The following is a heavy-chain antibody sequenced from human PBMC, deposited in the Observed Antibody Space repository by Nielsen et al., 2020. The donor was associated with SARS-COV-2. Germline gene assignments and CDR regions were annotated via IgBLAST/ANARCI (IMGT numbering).Heavy chain of an antibody. Sequence: GGSLRLSCAASGFTFDDYGIHWVRQAPGKGLEWVSLISGDGGSTYYADSVKGRFTISRDNSKNTLYLQMNSLRAEDTAVYYCARGGNAVDYWGQGTLVTVSS. D-gene: IGHD1-1*01. V-gene: IGHV3-43*02. CDR1: GFTFDDYG. CDR2: ISGDGGST. J-gene: IGHJ4*02. CDR3: ARGGNAVDY.